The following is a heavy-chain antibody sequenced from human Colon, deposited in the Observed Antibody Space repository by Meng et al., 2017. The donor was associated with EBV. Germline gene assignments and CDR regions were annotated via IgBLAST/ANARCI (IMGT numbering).Heavy chain of an antibody. CDR3: VISSHN. D-gene: IGHD3-3*02. V-gene: IGHV4-39*07. Sequence: QLKGAGPGRVMPSAPRFSTCRISGGSSTSSSSYWGWVRQPPGKGLEWIGSIYYRGSTNYNPSLKSRISMSVDMSKNQFSLKVNSVTAADTAIYYCVISSHNWGQGTLVTVSS. CDR2: IYYRGST. J-gene: IGHJ4*02. CDR1: GGSSTSSSSY.